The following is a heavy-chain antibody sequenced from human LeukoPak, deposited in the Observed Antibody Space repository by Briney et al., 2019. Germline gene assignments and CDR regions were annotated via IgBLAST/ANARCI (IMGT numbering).Heavy chain of an antibody. CDR2: IYTSGST. J-gene: IGHJ4*02. CDR1: GGSISSYY. V-gene: IGHV4-4*07. D-gene: IGHD2-15*01. Sequence: SETLSLTCTVSGGSISSYYWSWIRQPAGKGLEWIGRIYTSGSTNYNPSLKSRVTMSVDTSKNQFSLKLSSVTAADTAVYYCARQPLIVVVVAADYWGQGTLVTVSS. CDR3: ARQPLIVVVVAADY.